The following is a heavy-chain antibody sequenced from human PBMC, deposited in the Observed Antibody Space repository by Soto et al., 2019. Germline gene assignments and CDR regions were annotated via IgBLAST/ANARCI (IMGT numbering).Heavy chain of an antibody. V-gene: IGHV4-59*01. J-gene: IGHJ4*02. CDR3: ARGGSMIRGRNFFDS. D-gene: IGHD3-10*01. CDR2: FYDDGRT. Sequence: ETLSLTCNVSGGPTSGYSWSWVRQPPVKGLEWIGNFYDDGRTMSNPSLKSRVTISLDMSTNVFSLRLTSVTAADTSVYRCARGGSMIRGRNFFDSWGQGILVTVSS. CDR1: GGPTSGYS.